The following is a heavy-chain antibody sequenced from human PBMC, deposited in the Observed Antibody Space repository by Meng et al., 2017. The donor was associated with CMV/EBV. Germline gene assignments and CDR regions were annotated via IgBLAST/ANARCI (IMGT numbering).Heavy chain of an antibody. CDR3: ARGINNFDY. D-gene: IGHD3-16*01. Sequence: GESLKISCAASGFTFSSYAMHWVRQAPGKGLEWVAVISYDGSNKYYADSVKGRFTISRDNSTNTLYLQMNSLRAEDTAVYYCARGINNFDYWGQGTLVTVSS. J-gene: IGHJ4*02. CDR2: ISYDGSNK. CDR1: GFTFSSYA. V-gene: IGHV3-30-3*01.